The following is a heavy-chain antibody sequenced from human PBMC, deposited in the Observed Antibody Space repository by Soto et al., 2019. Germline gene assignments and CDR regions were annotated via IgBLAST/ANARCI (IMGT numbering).Heavy chain of an antibody. CDR2: IYPGDSNI. CDR3: ARQRYFDY. CDR1: GYIFHNYW. J-gene: IGHJ4*02. Sequence: GESLKISCQASGYIFHNYWIGWVRQMPGKGLEWLGIIYPGDSNIRYNPSFQGQVTISADKSLSATYLHWSSLKASDTAMYYCARQRYFDYWGQGTLVTVSS. V-gene: IGHV5-51*01.